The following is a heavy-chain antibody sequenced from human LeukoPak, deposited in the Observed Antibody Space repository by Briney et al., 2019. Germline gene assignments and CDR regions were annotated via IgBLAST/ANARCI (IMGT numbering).Heavy chain of an antibody. CDR3: AKGRPQRAVAGGVEF. V-gene: IGHV3-73*01. CDR1: GFSFSGSA. CDR2: IRSKTNNYAT. D-gene: IGHD6-19*01. J-gene: IGHJ4*02. Sequence: GGSLRLSCAASGFSFSGSAIHWVRQASGKGLEWLGRIRSKTNNYATAYGASVNDRFTISRDDSKNTAYLQMNSLKTEDTAVYYCAKGRPQRAVAGGVEFWGQGTLVTVSS.